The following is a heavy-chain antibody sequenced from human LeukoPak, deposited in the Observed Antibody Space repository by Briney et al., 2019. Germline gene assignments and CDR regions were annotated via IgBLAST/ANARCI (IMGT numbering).Heavy chain of an antibody. CDR2: IYSGDNT. CDR3: AGRRVLDASFDY. CDR1: GFTVSNNY. J-gene: IGHJ4*02. V-gene: IGHV3-66*02. D-gene: IGHD3-16*01. Sequence: PGGSLRFSCAASGFTVSNNYMSWVRQAPGKGLEWVSVIYSGDNTYYVESVKGRFTISRDNSKNTLFLQMNRLRAEDTAVYYCAGRRVLDASFDYWGQGTLVTVSS.